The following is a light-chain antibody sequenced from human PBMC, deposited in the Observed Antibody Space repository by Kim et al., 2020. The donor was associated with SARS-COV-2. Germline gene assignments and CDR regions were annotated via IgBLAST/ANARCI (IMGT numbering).Light chain of an antibody. CDR2: VEGSGSY. CDR1: SGHSKYF. J-gene: IGLJ3*02. CDR3: ETWDSNIQV. Sequence: SSVKLTSTRSSGHSKYFIAWHQQQPGKAPRFLMKVEGSGSYNKGGGVPDRFSGSRSGADRYLIISNLHSEDEADYYCETWDSNIQVFGGGTQLTVL. V-gene: IGLV4-60*03.